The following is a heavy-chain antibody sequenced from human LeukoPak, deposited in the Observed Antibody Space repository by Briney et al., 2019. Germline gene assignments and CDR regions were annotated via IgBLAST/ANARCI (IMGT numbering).Heavy chain of an antibody. CDR1: GFTFRSYT. CDR2: ISAVGTYI. D-gene: IGHD6-6*01. J-gene: IGHJ6*03. V-gene: IGHV3-21*01. Sequence: PGGSLRLSCAASGFTFRSYTIHWVRQAPGKGLEWVSSISAVGTYIYYADSVKGRFPLSRDNVEKSAYLELSGLTGQDTAIYYCARGGIAGRAVYYYYMDVWGKGTTVTVSS. CDR3: ARGGIAGRAVYYYYMDV.